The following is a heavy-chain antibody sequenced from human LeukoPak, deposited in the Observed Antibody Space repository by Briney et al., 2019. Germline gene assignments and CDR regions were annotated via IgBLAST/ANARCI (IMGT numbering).Heavy chain of an antibody. V-gene: IGHV3-20*04. CDR1: GFTFDDYG. D-gene: IGHD3-16*01. CDR3: ARDLRLTYYYYMDV. CDR2: INWNGGST. J-gene: IGHJ6*03. Sequence: GGSLRLSCAASGFTFDDYGMSWVRQAPGKGLEWVSGINWNGGSTGYADSVKGRFTISRDNVKNSLYLRMNSLRAEDTALYYCARDLRLTYYYYMDVWGKGTTVTVSS.